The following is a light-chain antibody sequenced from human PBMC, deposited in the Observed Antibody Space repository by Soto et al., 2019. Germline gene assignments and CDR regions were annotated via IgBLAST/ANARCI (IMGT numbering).Light chain of an antibody. V-gene: IGLV2-23*01. Sequence: QSALTQPASVSGSDGQSITISCTGTASNVGSYNLVSWYQQHPGKAPKLMIYEGSKRPSGVSARFSGSKSGNTASLTISGLQGEDEADYYCCSYAGGSTFVFGAGTKVTVL. CDR3: CSYAGGSTFV. CDR2: EGS. J-gene: IGLJ1*01. CDR1: ASNVGSYNL.